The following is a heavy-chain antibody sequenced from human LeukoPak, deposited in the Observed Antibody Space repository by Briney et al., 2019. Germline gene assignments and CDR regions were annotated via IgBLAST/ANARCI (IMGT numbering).Heavy chain of an antibody. CDR2: INPNSGGT. CDR3: ARGHSSSWFDY. D-gene: IGHD6-6*01. Sequence: GASVKVSCKASGYTFTSYGISWVRQAPGQGLEWMGWINPNSGGTNYAQKFQGRVTMTRDTSISTAYMELSRLRSDDTAVYYCARGHSSSWFDYWGQGTLVTVSS. CDR1: GYTFTSYG. J-gene: IGHJ4*02. V-gene: IGHV1-2*02.